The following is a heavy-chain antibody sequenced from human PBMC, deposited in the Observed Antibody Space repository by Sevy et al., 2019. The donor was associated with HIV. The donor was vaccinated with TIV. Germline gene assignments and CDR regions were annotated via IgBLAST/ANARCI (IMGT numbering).Heavy chain of an antibody. Sequence: ASVKVSCKASGGTFSSYAISWVRQAPGQGLEWMGGIIPIFGTANYAQKFQGRVTITADESTSTAYMELSSLRSEDTAVYYCGSSTSFSVRAFDIWGQRTMVTVSS. D-gene: IGHD2-2*01. J-gene: IGHJ3*02. CDR1: GGTFSSYA. V-gene: IGHV1-69*13. CDR2: IIPIFGTA. CDR3: GSSTSFSVRAFDI.